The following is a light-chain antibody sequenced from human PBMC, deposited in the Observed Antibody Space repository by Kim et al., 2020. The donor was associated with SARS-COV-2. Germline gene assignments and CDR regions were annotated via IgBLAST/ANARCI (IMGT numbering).Light chain of an antibody. CDR2: GKN. Sequence: SSELTQDPAVSVALGQTVRITCQGDSLRSYYASWYQQKPGQAPVLVIYGKNNRPSGIPDRFSGSSSGNTASLTITGAQAADAADYYCNSRDSSGNQVFGG. CDR1: SLRSYY. J-gene: IGLJ2*01. V-gene: IGLV3-19*01. CDR3: NSRDSSGNQV.